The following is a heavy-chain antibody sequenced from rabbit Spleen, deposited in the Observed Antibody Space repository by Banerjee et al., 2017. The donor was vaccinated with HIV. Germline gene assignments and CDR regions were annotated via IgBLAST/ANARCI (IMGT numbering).Heavy chain of an antibody. CDR3: ARDTSTSFSTYGMDL. J-gene: IGHJ6*01. CDR1: GFSFNSGYD. V-gene: IGHV1S45*01. D-gene: IGHD1-1*01. Sequence: QEQLEESGGGLVKPGASLTLTCKASGFSFNSGYDMCWVRQAPGKGLEWVACAYAGSSGNAYSATWAKGRFTISKTSSTTVTLQMTSLTAADTATYFCARDTSTSFSTYGMDLWGQGTLVTVS. CDR2: AYAGSSGNA.